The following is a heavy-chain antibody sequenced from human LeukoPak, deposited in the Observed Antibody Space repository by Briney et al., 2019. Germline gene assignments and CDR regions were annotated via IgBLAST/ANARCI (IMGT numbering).Heavy chain of an antibody. CDR2: ISDSGGST. J-gene: IGHJ4*02. Sequence: GGSLRLSCAASGFTFSSYAMSWVRQAPGKGLEWVSAISDSGGSTEYADSVKGRFTISRDNSKNTLYLQMNSLRAEDTAVYYCAKSGSAWYYFDYWGQGTLVTVSS. CDR3: AKSGSAWYYFDY. V-gene: IGHV3-23*01. CDR1: GFTFSSYA. D-gene: IGHD6-19*01.